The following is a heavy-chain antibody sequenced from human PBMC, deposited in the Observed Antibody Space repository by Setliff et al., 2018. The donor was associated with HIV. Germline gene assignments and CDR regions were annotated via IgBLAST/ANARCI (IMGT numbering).Heavy chain of an antibody. CDR3: ARAPGAYYYDSSGYPIGIRFDY. D-gene: IGHD3-22*01. CDR1: GGSISSSNYY. V-gene: IGHV4-39*07. Sequence: SETLSLTCTVSGGSISSSNYYWGWIRQPPGKGREWIGSIFYSGSANYNPSLTSPVTISVDTSKNQFSLKLSSVTAADTAVYYCARAPGAYYYDSSGYPIGIRFDYWGRERRSPSPQ. CDR2: IFYSGSA. J-gene: IGHJ4*02.